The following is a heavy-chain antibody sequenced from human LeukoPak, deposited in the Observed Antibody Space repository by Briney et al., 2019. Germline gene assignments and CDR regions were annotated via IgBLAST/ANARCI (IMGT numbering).Heavy chain of an antibody. CDR3: ARVAEDSSSWYHYYYMDV. CDR1: GFTFNSYS. CDR2: ISSSSSYI. J-gene: IGHJ6*03. Sequence: TGGSLRLSCAASGFTFNSYSMNWVRQAPGKGLEWVSSISSSSSYIYYADSVKGRFTISRDNAKNSLYLQMNSLRAEDTAVYYCARVAEDSSSWYHYYYMDVWGKGTTVTVSS. D-gene: IGHD6-13*01. V-gene: IGHV3-21*01.